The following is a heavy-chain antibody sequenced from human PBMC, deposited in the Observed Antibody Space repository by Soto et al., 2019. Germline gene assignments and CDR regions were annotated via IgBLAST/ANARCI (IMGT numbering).Heavy chain of an antibody. Sequence: QVQLVQSGGEVKKPGAPMKVSCKASGYAFTSYHINWVRQAPGQGLEWMGIINPSGGGTTYAQKFRGRVTMTSDTSTSTVYMELSSLRSEDTAVYFCAREVVVAIDDSPFYGMDVWGQWTTVTVSS. CDR3: AREVVVAIDDSPFYGMDV. CDR2: INPSGGGT. D-gene: IGHD2-15*01. CDR1: GYAFTSYH. J-gene: IGHJ6*02. V-gene: IGHV1-46*01.